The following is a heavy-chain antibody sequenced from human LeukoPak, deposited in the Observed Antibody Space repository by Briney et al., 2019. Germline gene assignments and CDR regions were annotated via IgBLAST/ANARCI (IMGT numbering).Heavy chain of an antibody. CDR1: GFTFSNAW. CDR2: IRSKTDGGTT. Sequence: PGGSLRLSCAASGFTFSNAWMSWVRQAPGKGLEWVARIRSKTDGGTTDYAAPVKGRFTISRDDSKNTLYLQMNSLKTEDTAVYYCTTPSAIAAAAYEYYFDYWGQGTLVTVSS. J-gene: IGHJ4*02. V-gene: IGHV3-15*01. D-gene: IGHD6-13*01. CDR3: TTPSAIAAAAYEYYFDY.